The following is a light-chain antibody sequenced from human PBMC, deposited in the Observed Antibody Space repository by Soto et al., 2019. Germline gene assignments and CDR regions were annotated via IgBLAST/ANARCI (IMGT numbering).Light chain of an antibody. Sequence: DVQMTQYRSSLSAGTGDTVTITRRLSQSIKNYLNWYQHKPGAAAKLLIFGASNLESGVPSRFSGSGSGTEFTLSISSLQPEDFATYYCQQGYSTTPITFGQGTRL. CDR1: QSIKNY. V-gene: IGKV1-39*01. J-gene: IGKJ5*01. CDR3: QQGYSTTPIT. CDR2: GAS.